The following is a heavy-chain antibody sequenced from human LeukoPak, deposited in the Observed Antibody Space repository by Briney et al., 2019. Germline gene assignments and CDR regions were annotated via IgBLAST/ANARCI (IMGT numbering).Heavy chain of an antibody. CDR2: IWSDGSSK. V-gene: IGHV3-33*08. D-gene: IGHD1-26*01. Sequence: PGGSLRLSCAASGFTFSSHAMSWVRQAPGKGLEWVAVIWSDGSSKYYSDSVKGRVTISRDNSKNTVYLQMNSLRAEDTAMYYCAREGGRVGAPLDYWGQGTLVTVSS. CDR1: GFTFSSHA. J-gene: IGHJ4*02. CDR3: AREGGRVGAPLDY.